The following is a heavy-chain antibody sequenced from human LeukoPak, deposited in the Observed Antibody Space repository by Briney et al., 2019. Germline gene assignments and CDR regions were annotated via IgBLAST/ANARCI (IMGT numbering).Heavy chain of an antibody. CDR3: ASFPVAATWGHYYYYYGMDF. J-gene: IGHJ6*02. Sequence: SETLSLTCAVYGGSFSGYYWSWIRQPPGKGLEWIGEINHSGSTNYNPSLKSRVTISVDTSKNQFSLKLSSVTAADTAVYYCASFPVAATWGHYYYYYGMDFWGQGTTVTVSS. V-gene: IGHV4-34*01. CDR2: INHSGST. D-gene: IGHD2-15*01. CDR1: GGSFSGYY.